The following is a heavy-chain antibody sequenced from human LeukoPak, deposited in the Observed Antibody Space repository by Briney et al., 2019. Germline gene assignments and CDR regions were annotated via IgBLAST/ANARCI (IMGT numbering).Heavy chain of an antibody. CDR3: ARGRVGYMGNYDY. D-gene: IGHD5-24*01. V-gene: IGHV4-30-4*01. J-gene: IGHJ4*02. CDR1: DGSISSSDYY. CDR2: IYSSGST. Sequence: PSQTLSLTCTVSDGSISSSDYYWPWIRQPPGKGLEWIGYIYSSGSTYYNPSLKSRVTISVDTSKNQFSLKLSSVTAADTAVYYCARGRVGYMGNYDYWGQGTLVTVSS.